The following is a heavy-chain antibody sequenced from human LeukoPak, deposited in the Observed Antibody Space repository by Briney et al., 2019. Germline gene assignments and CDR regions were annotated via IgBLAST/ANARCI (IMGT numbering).Heavy chain of an antibody. Sequence: GGSLRLSCAASGFTFSSYWMSWVRQAPGKGLEWVANIKQDGNEKYYVDPVKGRFTISRDNAKNSLYLQMNSLRAEDTAVYYCAREGIAAPFDYWGQGTLVTVSS. CDR1: GFTFSSYW. J-gene: IGHJ4*02. V-gene: IGHV3-7*01. D-gene: IGHD6-13*01. CDR3: AREGIAAPFDY. CDR2: IKQDGNEK.